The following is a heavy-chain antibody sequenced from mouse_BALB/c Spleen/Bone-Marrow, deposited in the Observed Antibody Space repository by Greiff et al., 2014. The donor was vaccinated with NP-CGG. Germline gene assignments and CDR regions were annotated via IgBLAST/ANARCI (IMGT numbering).Heavy chain of an antibody. CDR2: IWAGGST. J-gene: IGHJ4*01. Sequence: VHLVESGPGLVAPSQSLSITCTVSGFSLTSYGVHWVRQPPGKGLEWLGVIWAGGSTNYNSALMSRLSISKDNSKSQVFLKMNSLQTNDTAIYYCARITTATGAMDYWGQGTSLTVSS. CDR3: ARITTATGAMDY. CDR1: GFSLTSYG. V-gene: IGHV2-9*02. D-gene: IGHD1-2*01.